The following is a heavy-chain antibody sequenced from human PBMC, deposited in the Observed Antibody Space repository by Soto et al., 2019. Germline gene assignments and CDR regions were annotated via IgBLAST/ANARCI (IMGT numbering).Heavy chain of an antibody. Sequence: GGSLRLSCADSGFRISSYSMSWVRQTPGKGLERVAAITATGDRTYYADSVTGRFTISSDNSKKTHYPQMTSLRAEATAVDYFATMIGYFEYWGQGTPVTVSS. V-gene: IGHV3-23*01. CDR3: ATMIGYFEY. J-gene: IGHJ4*02. D-gene: IGHD3-10*02. CDR1: GFRISSYS. CDR2: ITATGDRT.